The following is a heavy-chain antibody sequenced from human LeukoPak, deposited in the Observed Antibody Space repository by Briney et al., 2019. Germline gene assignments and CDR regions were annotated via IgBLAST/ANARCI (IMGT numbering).Heavy chain of an antibody. J-gene: IGHJ4*02. Sequence: GGSLRLSCAASGFTFSSYAMSWVRQAPGKGLEWVSAISGSGGSTYYADSVKGRFTISRDNSKNTLYLQMNSLRAEDTAVYYCAKVAYCSGGSCYHGGYFDYWGQGTLVTVSS. D-gene: IGHD2-15*01. CDR1: GFTFSSYA. CDR3: AKVAYCSGGSCYHGGYFDY. V-gene: IGHV3-23*01. CDR2: ISGSGGST.